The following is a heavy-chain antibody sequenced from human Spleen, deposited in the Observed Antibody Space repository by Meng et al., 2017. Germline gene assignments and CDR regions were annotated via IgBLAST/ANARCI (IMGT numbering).Heavy chain of an antibody. CDR2: ISGNGDNT. CDR1: GFTFSSYA. V-gene: IGHV3-23*04. D-gene: IGHD6-19*01. J-gene: IGHJ4*02. Sequence: EVRLGESGGGLVQPGGSLGVSCAASGFTFSSYAMTWVRQAPGKRLEWVSSISGNGDNTYYADSVKGRFTISRDNSKNTLYLQMNRLRAEDTAVYFCAKDLSTGWYSAAPDYWGQGTLVTVSS. CDR3: AKDLSTGWYSAAPDY.